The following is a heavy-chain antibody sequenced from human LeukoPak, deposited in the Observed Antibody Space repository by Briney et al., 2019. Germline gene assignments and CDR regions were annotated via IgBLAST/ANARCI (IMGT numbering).Heavy chain of an antibody. CDR2: INPNSGGT. V-gene: IGHV1-2*02. J-gene: IGHJ4*02. D-gene: IGHD3-9*01. CDR3: ATSGYDILTGYYPAFDY. Sequence: GASVKVSCKASGYTFTGYYMHWVRQAPGQGLEWMGWINPNSGGTNYAQKLQGRVTMTTDTSTSTAYMELRSLRSDDTAVYYCATSGYDILTGYYPAFDYWGQGTLVTVSS. CDR1: GYTFTGYY.